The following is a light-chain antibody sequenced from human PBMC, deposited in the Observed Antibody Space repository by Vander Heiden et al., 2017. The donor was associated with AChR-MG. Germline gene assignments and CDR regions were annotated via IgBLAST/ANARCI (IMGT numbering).Light chain of an antibody. J-gene: IGKJ5*01. V-gene: IGKV3-11*01. CDR2: DAS. CDR3: QQCSNWIHT. CDR1: QSVTIY. Sequence: VLTQPPATLSLSPGERATLSCRASQSVTIYLAWYQQKPGQPPRLLIYDASKRATGIPARFSGSGSGTDFTLTISSLEPEDSAVYYCQQCSNWIHTFGQRTRLEIK.